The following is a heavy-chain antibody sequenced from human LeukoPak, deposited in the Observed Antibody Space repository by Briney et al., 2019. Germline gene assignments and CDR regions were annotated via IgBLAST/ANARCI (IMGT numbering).Heavy chain of an antibody. J-gene: IGHJ5*02. CDR3: ARDRVYSYGYWFHP. V-gene: IGHV1-69*05. Sequence: SSGKVSCKASGCTFSSYAISWVRQAPGQGLEWMGGIIPIFGTANYAQKFQGRVTITTDESTSTAYMELSSLRSEDTAVYYCARDRVYSYGYWFHPWGQGTLVTVSS. CDR2: IIPIFGTA. D-gene: IGHD5-18*01. CDR1: GCTFSSYA.